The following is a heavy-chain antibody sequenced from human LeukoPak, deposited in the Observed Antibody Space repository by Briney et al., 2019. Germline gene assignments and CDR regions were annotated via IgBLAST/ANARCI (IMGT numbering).Heavy chain of an antibody. Sequence: LRLSCAASGFTFSSYEMNWVRQAPGKGLEWIGYIYYSGSTYYNPSLKSRVTISVDTSKNQFSLKLSSVTAADTAVYYCARIVGATIDYWGQGTLVTVSS. CDR3: ARIVGATIDY. D-gene: IGHD1-26*01. J-gene: IGHJ4*02. V-gene: IGHV4-30-4*08. CDR1: GFTFSSYEMN. CDR2: IYYSGST.